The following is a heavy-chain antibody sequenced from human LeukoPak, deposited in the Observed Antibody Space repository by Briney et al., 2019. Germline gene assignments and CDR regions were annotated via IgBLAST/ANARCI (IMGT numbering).Heavy chain of an antibody. CDR1: GGSISSYY. D-gene: IGHD6-13*01. CDR2: IYYSGST. Sequence: ETLSLTCTVSGGSISSYYWSWIRQPPGKGLEWIGYIYYSGSTNYSPSLKSRLTISVDTSKNQFSLKLSSVTAADTAVYYCARTYGSSGLGYFDLWGRGTLVTVSS. V-gene: IGHV4-59*01. J-gene: IGHJ2*01. CDR3: ARTYGSSGLGYFDL.